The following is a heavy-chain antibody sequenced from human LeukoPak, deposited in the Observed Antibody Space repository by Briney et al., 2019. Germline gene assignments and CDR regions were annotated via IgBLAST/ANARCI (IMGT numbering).Heavy chain of an antibody. J-gene: IGHJ3*02. Sequence: GGSLRLSCAASGFTFSSYWMHWVRQAPGKGLVWVSRISDGSSTSYADSVKGRFTISRDNAKNSLYLQMNSLRAEDTALYYCAKSAFVRYYYDSSGYPPGDAFDIWGQGTMVTVSS. CDR2: ISDGSST. CDR3: AKSAFVRYYYDSSGYPPGDAFDI. CDR1: GFTFSSYW. V-gene: IGHV3-74*01. D-gene: IGHD3-22*01.